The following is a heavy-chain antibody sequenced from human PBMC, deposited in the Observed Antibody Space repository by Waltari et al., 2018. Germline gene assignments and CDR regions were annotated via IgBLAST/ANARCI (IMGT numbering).Heavy chain of an antibody. CDR2: VIPVLNTA. D-gene: IGHD2-2*01. CDR1: GGSFTTSG. Sequence: QVQLVQSGAEVKKPGSSVRVSCKASGGSFTTSGFNWVRQGPGHGLEWMGRVIPVLNTANSAQSCRGRVTFTADKSTNTVYMELSSLRSEDTAVYYCARDGGRPPVAMDSWGQGTLVTVSS. V-gene: IGHV1-69*09. CDR3: ARDGGRPPVAMDS. J-gene: IGHJ4*02.